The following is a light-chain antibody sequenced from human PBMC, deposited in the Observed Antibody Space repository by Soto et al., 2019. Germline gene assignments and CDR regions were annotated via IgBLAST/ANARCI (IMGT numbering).Light chain of an antibody. CDR2: SNN. CDR1: SSNIGSDA. J-gene: IGLJ2*01. CDR3: AAWDDSLNGVV. V-gene: IGLV1-44*01. Sequence: QLVLTQPPSASGTPGQRVTISCSGSSSNIGSDAVNWYQRFPGTAPKLLIYSNNERPSGVPARFSGSKSGTSASLAISGLQSEDEADYYCAAWDDSLNGVVFGGGTQLTVL.